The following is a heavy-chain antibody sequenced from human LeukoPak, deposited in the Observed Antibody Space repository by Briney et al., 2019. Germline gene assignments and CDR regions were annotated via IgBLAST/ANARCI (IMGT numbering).Heavy chain of an antibody. V-gene: IGHV4-34*01. CDR2: INHSGST. Sequence: SETLSLTCAVYGGSFSGYYWSWIRQPPGKGLEWIGEINHSGSTNYNPSLKSRVTISVDTSKNQFSLKLSSVTAADTAVYYCARLVQGYGDYFGTYYYYMDVWGKGTTVTISS. D-gene: IGHD4-17*01. CDR3: ARLVQGYGDYFGTYYYYMDV. CDR1: GGSFSGYY. J-gene: IGHJ6*03.